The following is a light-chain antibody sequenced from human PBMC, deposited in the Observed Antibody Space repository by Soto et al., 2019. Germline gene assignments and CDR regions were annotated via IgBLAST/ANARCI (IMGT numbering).Light chain of an antibody. Sequence: VLTQSPATLSFSSGRRATLSCRASRTVSRNLAWYQQKPGQAPRLLIFDASTRATGIPARFSGSGSGTEFTLTITSLQSEDFAVYYCQQYNAWPRTFGQGTKVDIK. CDR3: QQYNAWPRT. CDR2: DAS. J-gene: IGKJ1*01. CDR1: RTVSRN. V-gene: IGKV3-15*01.